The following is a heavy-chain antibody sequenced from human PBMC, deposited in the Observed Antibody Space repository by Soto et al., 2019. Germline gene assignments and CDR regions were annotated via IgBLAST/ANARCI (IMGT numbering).Heavy chain of an antibody. J-gene: IGHJ4*02. D-gene: IGHD4-17*01. V-gene: IGHV3-74*01. CDR1: GFTFRSHR. CDR3: ATVFDV. Sequence: EVQLVESGGGLVQPGVSLRVSCAASGFTFRSHRIHWVRQAPGKGLEWVSRIDTDGGGTSYADSVKGRFTISTDNAENTVYLKMNGLRVEDTAVYYCATVFDVWGQGTLVTVSS. CDR2: IDTDGGGT.